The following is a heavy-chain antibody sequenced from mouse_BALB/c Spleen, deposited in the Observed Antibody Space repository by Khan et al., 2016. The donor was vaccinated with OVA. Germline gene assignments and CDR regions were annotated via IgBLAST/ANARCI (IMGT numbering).Heavy chain of an antibody. D-gene: IGHD2-13*01. CDR1: GYIFTDFS. Sequence: QVQLKQSGAELVRPGVSVKLSCKGSGYIFTDFSMHWVKRSHAKSLEWIGVISTYYGDSIYNQKFKGKATLTVDKSSSTAYMELARLTSEDSAIYYCGRGVGDYRFAYWGQGTLVTVSA. CDR2: ISTYYGDS. CDR3: GRGVGDYRFAY. J-gene: IGHJ3*01. V-gene: IGHV1S137*01.